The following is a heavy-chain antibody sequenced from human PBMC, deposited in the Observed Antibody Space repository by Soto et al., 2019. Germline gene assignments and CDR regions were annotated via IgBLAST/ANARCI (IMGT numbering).Heavy chain of an antibody. J-gene: IGHJ4*02. CDR3: ARDSPRYDYVWGSYDY. D-gene: IGHD3-16*01. CDR1: GGSVSSGSYY. CDR2: IYYSGST. V-gene: IGHV4-61*01. Sequence: SETLSLTCTVSGGSVSSGSYYWSWIRQPPGEGLEWIGYIYYSGSTNYNPSLKSRVTISVDTSKNQFSLKLSSVTAADTAVYYCARDSPRYDYVWGSYDYWGQGTLVTVSS.